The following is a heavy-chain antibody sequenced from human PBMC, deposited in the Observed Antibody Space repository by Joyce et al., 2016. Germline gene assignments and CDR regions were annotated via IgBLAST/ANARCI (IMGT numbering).Heavy chain of an antibody. J-gene: IGHJ5*02. CDR2: MRSKAYGGTT. D-gene: IGHD2-15*01. CDR1: GFIFGDYA. Sequence: EVQLVESGGGLVKPGRSLRLSCTSSGFIFGDYAMNWFRQAPGKGLEWVGLMRSKAYGGTTDYAASVKGRFTISRDDSKSIAYLQMNSLKTEDTAVYYCTRIGDCSGGSCYEGWFDPWGQGTLVTVSS. V-gene: IGHV3-49*05. CDR3: TRIGDCSGGSCYEGWFDP.